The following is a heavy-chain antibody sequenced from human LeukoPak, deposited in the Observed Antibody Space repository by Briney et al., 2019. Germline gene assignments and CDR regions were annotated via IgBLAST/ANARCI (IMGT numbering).Heavy chain of an antibody. V-gene: IGHV4-59*08. J-gene: IGHJ4*02. CDR1: GASISSFY. CDR2: IYYSGNT. CDR3: ARHSTGGRGFDS. D-gene: IGHD7-27*01. Sequence: SETLSLTCTVSGASISSFYWSWVRQPPGRGLEWIAYIYYSGNTNHNPSLKSRVTISLDTSENQFSLKLSSVTAADTAVYYCARHSTGGRGFDSWGQGALVTVSS.